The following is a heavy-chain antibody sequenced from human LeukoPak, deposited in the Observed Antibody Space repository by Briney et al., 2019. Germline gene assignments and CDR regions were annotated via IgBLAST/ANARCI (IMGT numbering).Heavy chain of an antibody. CDR2: IYYSGST. D-gene: IGHD3-10*01. V-gene: IGHV4-39*01. CDR3: ARRGVRGVIYPNYFDY. CDR1: GGSISSSSYY. Sequence: SETLSLTCTVSGGSISSSSYYWGWIRQPPGKGLEWIGSIYYSGSTYYNPSLKSRVTISVDTSKNQSSLKLSSVTAADTAVYYCARRGVRGVIYPNYFDYWGQGTLVTVSS. J-gene: IGHJ4*02.